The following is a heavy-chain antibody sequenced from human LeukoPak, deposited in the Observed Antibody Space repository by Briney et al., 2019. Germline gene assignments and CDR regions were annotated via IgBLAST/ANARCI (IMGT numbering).Heavy chain of an antibody. Sequence: GGSLKLSCAASGFTFSGSAMHWVRQAPGKGLEWVAVISYDGSNTYYADSVKGRFTISRDNSKNTLYLQMNSLRAEDTAVYYCARAERGGYSGYDYGMDLWGKGTTVTVSS. CDR3: ARAERGGYSGYDYGMDL. CDR2: ISYDGSNT. V-gene: IGHV3-30*04. J-gene: IGHJ6*04. D-gene: IGHD5-12*01. CDR1: GFTFSGSA.